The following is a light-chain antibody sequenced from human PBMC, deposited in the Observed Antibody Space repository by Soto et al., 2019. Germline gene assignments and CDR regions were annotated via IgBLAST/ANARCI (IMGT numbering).Light chain of an antibody. J-gene: IGLJ1*01. CDR1: SSDVGSYNY. V-gene: IGLV2-14*01. Sequence: QSALTQPASVSGSPGQSISISCTGTSSDVGSYNYVSWYQQHPGKAPKLMISEVSNRPSGVSNRFSGSKSGNTASLTISGLQTEDEADYYCLSYTTSSTPYVFGVGTKVTVL. CDR2: EVS. CDR3: LSYTTSSTPYV.